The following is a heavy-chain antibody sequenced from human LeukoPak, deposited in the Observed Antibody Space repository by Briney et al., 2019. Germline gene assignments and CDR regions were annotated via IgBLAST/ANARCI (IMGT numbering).Heavy chain of an antibody. V-gene: IGHV4-59*01. J-gene: IGHJ3*02. CDR1: GFTFSSYA. D-gene: IGHD3-22*01. CDR3: ARDLWYYCDSSGYYRTGFDI. Sequence: PGGSLRLSCAASGFTFSSYAMSWVRQAPGKGLEWSGYIYYSGSTNYNPSLKSRVTISVDTSKNQFSLKLSSVTAADTAVYYCARDLWYYCDSSGYYRTGFDIWGQGTMVTVSS. CDR2: IYYSGST.